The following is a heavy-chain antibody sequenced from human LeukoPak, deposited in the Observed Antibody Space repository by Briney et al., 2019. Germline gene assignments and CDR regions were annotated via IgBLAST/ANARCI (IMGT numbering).Heavy chain of an antibody. D-gene: IGHD6-19*01. CDR1: GFTFSTSE. Sequence: GGSLRLSCAASGFTFSTSEMNWVRQAPGKGLEWVSYISISGSSKTYTDSVKGRFTISRDNAKNSLYLQMNSLRAEDTAVYYCARGGWPNWFDPWGQGTLVTVSS. V-gene: IGHV3-48*03. CDR3: ARGGWPNWFDP. CDR2: ISISGSSK. J-gene: IGHJ5*02.